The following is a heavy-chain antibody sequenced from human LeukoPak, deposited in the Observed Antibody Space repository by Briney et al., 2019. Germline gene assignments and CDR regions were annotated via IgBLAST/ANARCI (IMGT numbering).Heavy chain of an antibody. CDR1: GYTFTGYC. Sequence: ASVKVSCKASGYTFTGYCMHWVRQAPGQGLEWMGRINPNNGGTNYAQKFQGRVTMTRDTSISTDYMELSSLRSDDTAVYYCAHGGGSYGDVWCQGTMVTVSS. J-gene: IGHJ3*01. D-gene: IGHD1-26*01. CDR3: AHGGGSYGDV. CDR2: INPNNGGT. V-gene: IGHV1-2*06.